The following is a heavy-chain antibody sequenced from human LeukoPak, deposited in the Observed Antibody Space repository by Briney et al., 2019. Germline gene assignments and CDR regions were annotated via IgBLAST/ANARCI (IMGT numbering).Heavy chain of an antibody. V-gene: IGHV3-23*01. Sequence: PGGSLRLSCAASGFTFSSCAMSWVRQAPGKGLEWVSAISGSGGSTYYADSVKGRFTISRDNSKNTLYLQMNSLRAEDTAVYYCAKDSSYCSGGSCYTYFDYWGQGTLVTVSS. CDR2: ISGSGGST. CDR1: GFTFSSCA. J-gene: IGHJ4*02. CDR3: AKDSSYCSGGSCYTYFDY. D-gene: IGHD2-15*01.